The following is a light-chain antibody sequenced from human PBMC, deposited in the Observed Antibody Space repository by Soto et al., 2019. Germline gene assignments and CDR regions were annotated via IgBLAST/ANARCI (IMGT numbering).Light chain of an antibody. J-gene: IGLJ2*01. Sequence: QSALTQPASVSGSPGQSISVSCTGTSSDVGKYKFVSWYQQHPGKAPKLLIYEGTKRPSGVSNRFSGSKSGNTASLTISGLQAEDEADYYCSSYTSSSTLVVFGGGTKLTVL. CDR1: SSDVGKYKF. V-gene: IGLV2-14*02. CDR2: EGT. CDR3: SSYTSSSTLVV.